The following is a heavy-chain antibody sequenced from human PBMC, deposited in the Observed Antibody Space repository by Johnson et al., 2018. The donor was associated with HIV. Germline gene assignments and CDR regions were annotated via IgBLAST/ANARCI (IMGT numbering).Heavy chain of an antibody. CDR3: ARDWVIGDAFDI. J-gene: IGHJ3*02. V-gene: IGHV3-30*02. CDR2: IRYDGSNK. CDR1: EFTFSTYG. Sequence: VQLVESGGGLVQPGGSLRLSCAASEFTFSTYGMHWVRQAPGKGLEWVAFIRYDGSNKNYADSVKGRFTVSRDNSKNTLFLQMNGLRAEDTAVYYCARDWVIGDAFDIWGQGTKVTVSS. D-gene: IGHD2-21*01.